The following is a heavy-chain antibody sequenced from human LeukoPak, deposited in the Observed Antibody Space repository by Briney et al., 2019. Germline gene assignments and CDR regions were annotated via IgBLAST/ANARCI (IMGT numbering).Heavy chain of an antibody. D-gene: IGHD3-10*01. J-gene: IGHJ5*02. Sequence: LGESLKISCKGSGYSFTSYWIGWVRQMPAKGLEWMGIIYPGDSDTRYSPSFQGQVTISADKSISTAYLQWSSLKASDTAMYYCASAYYYGSGNVWFDPWGQGTLVTVSS. CDR2: IYPGDSDT. CDR1: GYSFTSYW. V-gene: IGHV5-51*01. CDR3: ASAYYYGSGNVWFDP.